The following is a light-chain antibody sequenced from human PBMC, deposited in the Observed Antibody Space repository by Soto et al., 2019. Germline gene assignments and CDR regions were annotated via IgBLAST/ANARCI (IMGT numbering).Light chain of an antibody. CDR2: DAS. CDR1: RRSNSQ. Sequence: IVLTQSPATLSLSPGERATLSGTASRRSNSQLAWDQQKPGQAPRLLIYDASNRATGIPARFSGSETWTDFTLTIRSLEPEDSAVYYCQQRWSWPLTFGGGTKVDIK. J-gene: IGKJ4*01. CDR3: QQRWSWPLT. V-gene: IGKV3-11*01.